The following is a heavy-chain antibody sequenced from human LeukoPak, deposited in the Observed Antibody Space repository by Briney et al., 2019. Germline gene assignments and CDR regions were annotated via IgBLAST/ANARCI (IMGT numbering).Heavy chain of an antibody. D-gene: IGHD3-10*01. CDR2: INHRGST. CDR3: ARAPVRGVMKY. J-gene: IGHJ4*02. CDR1: GGSLSGYY. Sequence: SETLSLTCAVHGGSLSGYYWTWIRQPPGKGLQWIGQINHRGSTTYTPSLKSRVTMSVDTSKDQFSLNLTSVTAADTAVYYCARAPVRGVMKYWGQGTLVTVSS. V-gene: IGHV4-34*01.